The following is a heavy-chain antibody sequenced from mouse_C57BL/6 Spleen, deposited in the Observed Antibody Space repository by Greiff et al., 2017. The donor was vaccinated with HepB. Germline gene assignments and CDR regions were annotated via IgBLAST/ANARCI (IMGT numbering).Heavy chain of an antibody. D-gene: IGHD2-5*01. V-gene: IGHV5-16*01. CDR3: ARAYSNYWYFDV. CDR1: GFTFSDYY. CDR2: INYDGSST. J-gene: IGHJ1*03. Sequence: EVKVVESEGGLVQPGSSMKLSCTASGFTFSDYYMAWVRQVPEKGLEWVANINYDGSSTYYLDSLKSRFIISRDNAKNILYLQKSSLKSEDTATYYCARAYSNYWYFDVWGTGTTVTVSS.